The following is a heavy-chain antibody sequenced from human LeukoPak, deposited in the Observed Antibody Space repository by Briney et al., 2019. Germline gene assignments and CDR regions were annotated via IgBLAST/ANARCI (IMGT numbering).Heavy chain of an antibody. CDR2: IIPIFGTA. V-gene: IGHV1-69*05. CDR3: ARDGLVVAGTYNWFDP. CDR1: GGTFSSYA. D-gene: IGHD2-15*01. J-gene: IGHJ5*02. Sequence: SVKVSCKASGGTFSSYAISWVRQAPGQGLEWMGRIIPIFGTANYAQKFQGRVTITTDESTSTAYMELSSLRSEDTAVYYCARDGLVVAGTYNWFDPWAREPWSPSPQ.